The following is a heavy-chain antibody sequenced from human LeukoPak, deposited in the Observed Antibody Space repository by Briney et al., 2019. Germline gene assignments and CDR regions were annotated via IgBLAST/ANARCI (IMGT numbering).Heavy chain of an antibody. D-gene: IGHD6-13*01. J-gene: IGHJ4*02. CDR3: ARDAWPFCSWYDSNCWYFDY. CDR1: GFTFSSHG. CDR2: ISGSGGNT. V-gene: IGHV3-23*01. Sequence: HPGGSLRLSCAASGFTFSSHGMNWVRQAPGKGLEWVSGISGSGGNTYYADSVKGRFTISRDNSKNTLYLQMNSLRAEDTAVYYCARDAWPFCSWYDSNCWYFDYWGQGTLVTVSS.